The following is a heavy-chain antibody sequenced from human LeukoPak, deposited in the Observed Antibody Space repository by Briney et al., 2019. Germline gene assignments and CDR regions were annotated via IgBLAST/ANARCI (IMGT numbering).Heavy chain of an antibody. D-gene: IGHD2-2*02. V-gene: IGHV4-31*03. CDR3: ARGLVVVVPAAIRYYYYYMDV. CDR2: IYCSGST. J-gene: IGHJ6*03. Sequence: PSETLSLTGTVSGGSISSGGYYWSWIRQHPGKGLEWIGYIYCSGSTYYNPSLKSRVTISVDTSKNQFSLKLRSVTAADTAVYYCARGLVVVVPAAIRYYYYYMDVWGKGTTVTVSS. CDR1: GGSISSGGYY.